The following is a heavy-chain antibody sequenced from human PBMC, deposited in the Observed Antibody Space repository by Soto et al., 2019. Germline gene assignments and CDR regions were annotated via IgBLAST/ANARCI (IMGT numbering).Heavy chain of an antibody. J-gene: IGHJ6*02. CDR3: VKDRRTEAYGMEV. CDR2: ISDDGTRK. V-gene: IGHV3-30*18. Sequence: LRLSCAASGFTFSSYGVHWVRQAPSRGLEWVAVISDDGTRKHYGDSVKGRFTISRDNSQNTLYLQMNSLRDEDTAVYYCVKDRRTEAYGMEVWGQGTTVTVSS. CDR1: GFTFSSYG. D-gene: IGHD2-21*01.